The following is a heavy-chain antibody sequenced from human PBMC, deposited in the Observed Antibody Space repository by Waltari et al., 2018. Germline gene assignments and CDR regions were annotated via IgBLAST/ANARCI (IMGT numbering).Heavy chain of an antibody. CDR1: GSASTESY. Sequence: QVQLVQSGAEVKKPGASVKVPCKAFGSASTESYMHWVRQAPGQGLEWMGRINPNSGGTNYAKNFQGRVTMTRDTSISTAYMELSRLRSDDTAVYYCALLRGAFNPNFDYWGQGTLVTVSS. CDR2: INPNSGGT. D-gene: IGHD3-10*01. V-gene: IGHV1-2*02. J-gene: IGHJ4*02. CDR3: ALLRGAFNPNFDY.